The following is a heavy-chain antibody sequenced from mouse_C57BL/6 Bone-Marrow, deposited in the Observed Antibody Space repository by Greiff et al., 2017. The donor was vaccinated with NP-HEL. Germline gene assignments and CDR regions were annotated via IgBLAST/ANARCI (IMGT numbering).Heavy chain of an antibody. V-gene: IGHV1-81*01. CDR1: GYTFTSYG. D-gene: IGHD2-3*01. CDR3: WLLWYFDV. Sequence: VKLQESGAELARPGASVKLSCKASGYTFTSYGISWVKQRTGQGLEWIGEIYPRSGNTYYNEKFKGKATLTADKSSSTAYMELRSLTSEDSAVYFCWLLWYFDVWGTGTTVTVSS. J-gene: IGHJ1*03. CDR2: IYPRSGNT.